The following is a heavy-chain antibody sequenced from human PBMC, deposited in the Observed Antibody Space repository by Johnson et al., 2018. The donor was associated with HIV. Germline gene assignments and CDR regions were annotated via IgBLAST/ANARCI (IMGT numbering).Heavy chain of an antibody. CDR1: GFTFSAYG. J-gene: IGHJ3*01. CDR3: ARGVRGVIID. CDR2: IYSGGST. V-gene: IGHV3-NL1*01. Sequence: QVQLVESGGGVVQPGGSLRLSCAASGFTFSAYGMHWVRQAPGKGLEWVSIIYSGGSTYYADSVKGRFTISRDSSKNTVYLQMNNLRAEDTAVYNCARGVRGVIIDWGQGTMVAVSS. D-gene: IGHD3-10*01.